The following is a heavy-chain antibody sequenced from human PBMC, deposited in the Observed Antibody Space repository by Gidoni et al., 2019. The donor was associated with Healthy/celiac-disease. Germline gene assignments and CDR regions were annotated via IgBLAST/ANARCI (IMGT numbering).Heavy chain of an antibody. CDR2: IYSGGST. V-gene: IGHV3-53*01. D-gene: IGHD2-2*01. CDR3: ARGGAAAAMFYYYYYGMDV. Sequence: EVQLVESGGGLIQPGGSLRLSCAASGFTVSSNYMSWVRQAPGKGLEWVSVIYSGGSTYYADSVKGRFTISRDNSKNTLYLQMNSLRAEDTAVYYCARGGAAAAMFYYYYYGMDVWGQGTTVTVSS. J-gene: IGHJ6*02. CDR1: GFTVSSNY.